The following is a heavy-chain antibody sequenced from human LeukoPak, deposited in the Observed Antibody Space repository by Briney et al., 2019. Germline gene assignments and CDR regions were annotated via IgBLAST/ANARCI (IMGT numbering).Heavy chain of an antibody. D-gene: IGHD3-22*01. Sequence: ASVKVSCKASGYTFTGYYMHWVRQAPGQGLEWMGRINPNSGGTNYAQKFQGRVTMTRDTSISTAYMELSRLRSDDTAVYYCARDRFSGHYSSTPSNWFDPWGQGTLVTVSS. CDR2: INPNSGGT. CDR3: ARDRFSGHYSSTPSNWFDP. CDR1: GYTFTGYY. J-gene: IGHJ5*02. V-gene: IGHV1-2*06.